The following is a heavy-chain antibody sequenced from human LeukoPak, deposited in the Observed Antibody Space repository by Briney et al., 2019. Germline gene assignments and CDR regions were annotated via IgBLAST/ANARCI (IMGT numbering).Heavy chain of an antibody. Sequence: GGSLRLSCAASGFTFSSYSMNWVRQAPGKGLEWVSSISSSGSYIYYADSVKGRFTISRDNAKNSLYLQMNSLRAEDTAVYYCARGTITGTFHVGDYWGQGTLVTVSS. CDR1: GFTFSSYS. CDR3: ARGTITGTFHVGDY. J-gene: IGHJ4*02. V-gene: IGHV3-21*01. D-gene: IGHD1-20*01. CDR2: ISSSGSYI.